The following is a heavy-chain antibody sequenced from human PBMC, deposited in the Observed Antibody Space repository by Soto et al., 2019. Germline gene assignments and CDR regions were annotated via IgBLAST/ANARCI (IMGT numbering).Heavy chain of an antibody. CDR3: PRDRDSGYSSSWYLPPYYGMDV. CDR1: GDSVSSNSAA. J-gene: IGHJ6*02. D-gene: IGHD6-13*01. Sequence: LTCAISGDSVSSNSAAWNWIRQSPSRGLEWLGRTYYRSKWYNDYAVSVKSRITINPDTSKNQFSLQLNSVTPEDTAVYYCPRDRDSGYSSSWYLPPYYGMDVWGQGTTVTVS. CDR2: TYYRSKWYN. V-gene: IGHV6-1*01.